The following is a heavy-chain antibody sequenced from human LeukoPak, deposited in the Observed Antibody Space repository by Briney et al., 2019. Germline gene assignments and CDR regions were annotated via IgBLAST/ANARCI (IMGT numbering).Heavy chain of an antibody. CDR2: ISGSGDNT. J-gene: IGHJ4*02. V-gene: IGHV3-23*01. CDR3: AKRSGYTTGWFFDF. Sequence: GGSLRLSCAASGFSFSSYAMSWVRQAPGEGLEWVSSISGSGDNTYYAESVKGRFTISRDNSKNTLFLQMNSLRAEDTAVFYCAKRSGYTTGWFFDFWGQGTLVTVSS. D-gene: IGHD6-19*01. CDR1: GFSFSSYA.